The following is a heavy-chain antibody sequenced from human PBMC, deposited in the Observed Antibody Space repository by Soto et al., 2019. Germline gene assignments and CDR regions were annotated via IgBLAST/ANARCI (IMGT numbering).Heavy chain of an antibody. Sequence: GGSLRLSCAASGFSVSSNYMTWVRQAPGKGLEWVSLVYNGGATHYAASVKGRFTISTHSSQSTLFLQMDSLRTEDTATYYCVRGRYGSEIHWGQGTKVTVSS. J-gene: IGHJ4*02. CDR2: VYNGGAT. CDR1: GFSVSSNY. D-gene: IGHD3-10*01. CDR3: VRGRYGSEIH. V-gene: IGHV3-53*04.